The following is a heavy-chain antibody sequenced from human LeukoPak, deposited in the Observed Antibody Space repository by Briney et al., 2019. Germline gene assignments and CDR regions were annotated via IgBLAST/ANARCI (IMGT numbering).Heavy chain of an antibody. CDR1: GGSISGTNW. D-gene: IGHD1-26*01. J-gene: IGHJ4*02. CDR2: ISLAGQT. CDR3: SRESGAFCPFGY. Sequence: SWTLSLTCGVSGGSISGTNWWSWVHQPPGQGLEWIGEISLAGQTNYNPSLNGRVTMSLDKSSNQLSLNLTSVTAADTATYYCSRESGAFCPFGYWGQGTLVIVSS. V-gene: IGHV4-4*02.